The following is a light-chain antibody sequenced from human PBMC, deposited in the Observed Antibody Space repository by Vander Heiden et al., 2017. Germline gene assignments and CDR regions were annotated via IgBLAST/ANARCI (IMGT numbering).Light chain of an antibody. J-gene: IGKJ2*01. Sequence: EIVMTQSPASLSVFPGGRATPSCRASQSVDNKLGWYLQKPGQAPRLLFYGAASRATGVPARFSASGSGTEFALTISSLQPEDLGTYYCQQYDNWPYTFDQGTKLEI. CDR3: QQYDNWPYT. V-gene: IGKV3-15*01. CDR2: GAA. CDR1: QSVDNK.